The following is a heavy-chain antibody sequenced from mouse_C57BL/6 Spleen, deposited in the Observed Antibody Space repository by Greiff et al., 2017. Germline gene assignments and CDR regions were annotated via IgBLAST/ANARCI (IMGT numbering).Heavy chain of an antibody. V-gene: IGHV1-64*01. CDR3: ARFPYLLRGTWFAG. D-gene: IGHD1-1*01. CDR2: IHPNSGST. CDR1: GYTFTSYW. Sequence: QVQLQQPGAELVKPGASVKLSCKASGYTFTSYWMHWVKQRPGQGLEWIGMIHPNSGSTNYNEKFKSKATLAVDKASSTAYMQLSSLTSEDSAVYYCARFPYLLRGTWFAGWGQGTLVTVSA. J-gene: IGHJ3*01.